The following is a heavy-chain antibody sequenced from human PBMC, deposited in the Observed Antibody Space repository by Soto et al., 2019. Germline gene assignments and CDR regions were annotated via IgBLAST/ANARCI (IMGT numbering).Heavy chain of an antibody. V-gene: IGHV3-9*01. CDR1: AFTFYDYA. CDR3: VKLCSSANCFDEY. D-gene: IGHD2-2*01. J-gene: IGHJ4*02. CDR2: LTWNSGSL. Sequence: GGSXRLSCASSAFTFYDYAIHWFRRLPGKGVELVSGLTWNSGSLAYADSVKGRFTISRDNAKNSLYLQMNSLSAEDTALYYCVKLCSSANCFDEYWGQGTRVNV.